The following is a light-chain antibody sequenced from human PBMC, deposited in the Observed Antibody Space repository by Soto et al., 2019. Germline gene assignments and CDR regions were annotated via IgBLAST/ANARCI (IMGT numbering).Light chain of an antibody. Sequence: QSVLPQPASMSGSPGQSITISCTGTSSDVGSYYPVSWFQQHPGKAPKLIIYEVNKRPSGVSDRFSGSKSGNTASLTISGLQAADEAEYYCCSYAGDTTFFVFGTGTKLTVL. CDR3: CSYAGDTTFFV. CDR2: EVN. V-gene: IGLV2-23*02. CDR1: SSDVGSYYP. J-gene: IGLJ1*01.